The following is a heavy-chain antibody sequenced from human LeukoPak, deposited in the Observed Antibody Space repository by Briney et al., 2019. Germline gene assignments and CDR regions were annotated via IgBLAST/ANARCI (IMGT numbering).Heavy chain of an antibody. CDR3: AREVSNYGDYQLRIGFDY. Sequence: ASVKVSCKASGYTFTSYYMHWVRQAPGQGLEWMGIINPSGGSTSYAQKFQGRVTMTRDTSTSTVYMELSSLRSEDTAVYYCAREVSNYGDYQLRIGFDYWGQGTLVTVSS. CDR2: INPSGGST. D-gene: IGHD4-17*01. V-gene: IGHV1-46*01. J-gene: IGHJ4*02. CDR1: GYTFTSYY.